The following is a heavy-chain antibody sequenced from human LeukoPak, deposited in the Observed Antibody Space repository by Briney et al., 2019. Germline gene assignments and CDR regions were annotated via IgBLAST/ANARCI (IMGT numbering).Heavy chain of an antibody. D-gene: IGHD3-10*01. CDR3: ARYYYGSGSFDY. CDR2: IYHSGST. Sequence: SETLSLTCTVSGYSISSGYYWGWSRQPPGKGLEWIGSIYHSGSTYYNPSLKSRVTISVDASKNQFSLKLSSVTAADTAVYYCARYYYGSGSFDYWGQGTLVTVSS. V-gene: IGHV4-38-2*02. CDR1: GYSISSGYY. J-gene: IGHJ4*02.